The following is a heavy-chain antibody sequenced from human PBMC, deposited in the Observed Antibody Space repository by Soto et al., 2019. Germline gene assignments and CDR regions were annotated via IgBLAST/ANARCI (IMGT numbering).Heavy chain of an antibody. Sequence: GSLRLSCAASGFSFSSYVMSWVRQAPGKGLEWVSAISGSGGNTFYADSVKGRFTVSRDNSKNTLYLQMDSLRAEDTAICYCAKAEDNYDVLTGYYLGNYFFDYWGQGTLVTVSS. J-gene: IGHJ4*02. CDR3: AKAEDNYDVLTGYYLGNYFFDY. CDR2: ISGSGGNT. V-gene: IGHV3-23*01. CDR1: GFSFSSYV. D-gene: IGHD3-9*01.